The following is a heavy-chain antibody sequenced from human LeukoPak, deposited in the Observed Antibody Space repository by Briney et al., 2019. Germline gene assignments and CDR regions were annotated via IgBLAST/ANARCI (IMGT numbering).Heavy chain of an antibody. CDR1: GFTFSSYS. V-gene: IGHV3-21*01. D-gene: IGHD2-2*01. CDR3: ARGTFRCSSTSCPPDY. CDR2: ISSSSSYI. Sequence: GGFLRLSCAASGFTFSSYSMNWVRQAPGKGLEWVSSISSSSSYIYYADSVKGRFTISRDNAKNSLYLQMNSLRAEDTAVYYCARGTFRCSSTSCPPDYWGQGTLVTVSS. J-gene: IGHJ4*02.